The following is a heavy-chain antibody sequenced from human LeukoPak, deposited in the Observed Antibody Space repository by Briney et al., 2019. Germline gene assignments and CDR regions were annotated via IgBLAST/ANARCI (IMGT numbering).Heavy chain of an antibody. Sequence: ASVKVSCKASGYTFTRNGICWVRQAPGQGLEWMGWIGGYNGNTKYAQKFQGRVTMTTDTSTSTAYMELKSLRSDDTAVYYCARGPGGRSGYHPLEDYYYYYYMDVWGKGTKVTVSS. J-gene: IGHJ6*03. V-gene: IGHV1-18*01. CDR3: ARGPGGRSGYHPLEDYYYYYYMDV. CDR2: IGGYNGNT. CDR1: GYTFTRNG. D-gene: IGHD3-22*01.